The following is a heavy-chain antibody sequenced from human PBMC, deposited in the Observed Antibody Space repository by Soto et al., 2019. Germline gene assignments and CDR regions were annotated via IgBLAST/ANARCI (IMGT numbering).Heavy chain of an antibody. D-gene: IGHD6-13*01. J-gene: IGHJ4*02. V-gene: IGHV3-11*06. CDR2: ISSSSSYT. Sequence: QVQLVESGGGLVKPGGSLRLSCAASGFTFSDYYMSWIRQAPGKGLEWVSYISSSSSYTNYADSVKGRFTISRDNAKNSLYLQMNSLRAEDTAVYYCARAQQQLVLFDYWGQGTRVTVSS. CDR3: ARAQQQLVLFDY. CDR1: GFTFSDYY.